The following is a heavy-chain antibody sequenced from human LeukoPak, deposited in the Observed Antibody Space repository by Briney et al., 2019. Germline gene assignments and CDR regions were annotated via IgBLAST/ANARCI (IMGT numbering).Heavy chain of an antibody. V-gene: IGHV3-21*01. J-gene: IGHJ4*02. CDR3: ARVSSSWYYLDY. D-gene: IGHD6-13*01. CDR1: GFTFSSYS. CDR2: ISSSSSYI. Sequence: GGSLRLSCAASGFTFSSYSMNRVRQAPGKGLEWVSFISSSSSYIYYADSVKGRFTISRDNAKNSLSLQMNSLRAEDTAVYYCARVSSSWYYLDYWGQGTLVTVSS.